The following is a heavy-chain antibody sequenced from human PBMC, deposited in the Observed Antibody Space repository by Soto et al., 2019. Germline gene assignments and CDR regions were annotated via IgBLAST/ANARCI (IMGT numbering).Heavy chain of an antibody. CDR3: ARGVAGSGFDL. CDR2: TYYRSNWRH. CDR1: GDSVSSNTAA. Sequence: SPTLSLTCALSGDSVSSNTAAWNWISSSPSRGLEWLGRTYYRSNWRHDYAVSVRSRITVNPDTSKNHFSLQLNSVTPDDTAVYYCARGVAGSGFDLWGQGTLVTVSS. J-gene: IGHJ4*02. V-gene: IGHV6-1*01. D-gene: IGHD6-19*01.